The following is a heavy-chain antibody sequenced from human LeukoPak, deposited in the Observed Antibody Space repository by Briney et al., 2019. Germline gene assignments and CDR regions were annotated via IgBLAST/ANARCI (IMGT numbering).Heavy chain of an antibody. J-gene: IGHJ3*02. CDR3: ARERQDTILHSGAFDI. V-gene: IGHV3-30-3*01. D-gene: IGHD2-21*01. Sequence: GSLRLSCAASGFTFSTYFMHWVRQAPGKGLEWVADIASDGSHTFYVESVKGRFTISRDNSKNTLYSQMNSLRAEDTAVYFCARERQDTILHSGAFDIWGQGTMVTVSS. CDR2: IASDGSHT. CDR1: GFTFSTYF.